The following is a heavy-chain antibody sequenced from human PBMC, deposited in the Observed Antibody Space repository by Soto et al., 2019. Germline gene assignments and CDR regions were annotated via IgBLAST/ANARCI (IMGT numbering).Heavy chain of an antibody. CDR1: GYTFTSYG. V-gene: IGHV1-18*01. CDR3: ARTSYDSSGYYSPLDAFDI. Sequence: GASVKVSCKASGYTFTSYGISWVRQAPGQGLEWMGWISAYNGNTNYAQKLQGRVTMTTDTSTSTAYMELRSLRSDDTAVYYCARTSYDSSGYYSPLDAFDIWGQGTMVTVSS. CDR2: ISAYNGNT. J-gene: IGHJ3*02. D-gene: IGHD3-22*01.